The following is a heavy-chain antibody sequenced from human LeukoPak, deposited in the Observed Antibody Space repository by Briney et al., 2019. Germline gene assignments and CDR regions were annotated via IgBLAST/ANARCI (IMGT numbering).Heavy chain of an antibody. V-gene: IGHV4-59*12. J-gene: IGHJ6*03. CDR1: GVSISSYY. CDR2: IYHSGST. CDR3: ARVLWFGESAVYYMDV. Sequence: SETLSLTCTVSGVSISSYYWSWIRQPPGKGLEWIGYIYHSGSTYYNPSLKSRVTISVDRSKNQFSLKLSSVTAADTAVYYCARVLWFGESAVYYMDVWGKGTTVTVSS. D-gene: IGHD3-10*01.